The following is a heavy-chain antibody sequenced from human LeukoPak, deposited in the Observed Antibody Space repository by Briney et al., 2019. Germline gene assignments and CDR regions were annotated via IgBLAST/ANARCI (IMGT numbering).Heavy chain of an antibody. CDR1: GGSISSYY. J-gene: IGHJ5*02. Sequence: SETLSLTCTVSGGSISSYYWSWIRQPPGKGLEYIGYIYYSGNTNCNPSLKSRVTISLDTSKHQFSLKLSSVTAADTAVYYCARVTTVTGTVWFDPWGQGTLVTVSS. V-gene: IGHV4-59*01. D-gene: IGHD6-19*01. CDR2: IYYSGNT. CDR3: ARVTTVTGTVWFDP.